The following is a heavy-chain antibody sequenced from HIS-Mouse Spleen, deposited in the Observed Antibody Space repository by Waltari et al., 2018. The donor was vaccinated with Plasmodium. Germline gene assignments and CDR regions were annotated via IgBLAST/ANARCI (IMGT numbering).Heavy chain of an antibody. Sequence: EVQLVESGGGLIQPGGSLRPSCAASGFTVSSHYMSWVRQAPGKGREWVSFIYSGGSTYYADSVKGRFTISRDNSKNTLYLQMNSLRAEDTAVYYCARGMKSSSSAFDIWGQGTMVTVSS. D-gene: IGHD6-6*01. CDR2: IYSGGST. CDR3: ARGMKSSSSAFDI. CDR1: GFTVSSHY. J-gene: IGHJ3*02. V-gene: IGHV3-53*01.